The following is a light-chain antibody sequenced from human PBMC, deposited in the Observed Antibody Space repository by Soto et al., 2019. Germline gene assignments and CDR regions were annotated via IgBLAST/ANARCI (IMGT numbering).Light chain of an antibody. CDR2: AAS. Sequence: EIVMTQSPATLSVSPGERATLSCRAGQGVSSGLAWYQQKPGQTPRLLIYAASTRATGIPARFSGSGSGTEFTLTISSLQSEDFAVYYCQQYNNWPLTFGGGTKVDIK. J-gene: IGKJ4*01. V-gene: IGKV3-15*01. CDR1: QGVSSG. CDR3: QQYNNWPLT.